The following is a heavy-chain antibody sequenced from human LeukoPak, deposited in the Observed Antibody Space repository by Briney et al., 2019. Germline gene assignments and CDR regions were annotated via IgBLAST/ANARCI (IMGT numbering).Heavy chain of an antibody. CDR2: IYTSGST. J-gene: IGHJ6*03. D-gene: IGHD4-23*01. V-gene: IGHV4-61*02. Sequence: SETLPLTCTVSGGSISSGSYYWSWIRQPAGKGLEWIGRIYTSGSTNYNPSLKSRVTISVDTSKNQFSLKLSSVTAADTAVYYCASTVGYYYYMDVWGKGTTVTVSS. CDR1: GGSISSGSYY. CDR3: ASTVGYYYYMDV.